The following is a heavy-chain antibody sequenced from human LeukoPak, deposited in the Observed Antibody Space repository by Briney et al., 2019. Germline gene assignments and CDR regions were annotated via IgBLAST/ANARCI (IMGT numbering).Heavy chain of an antibody. Sequence: GASVKVSCKASGYTFTGYYMHWMRQAPGQGLEWMGWINPNSGGTNYAQKFQGRVTMTRDTSISTAYMELSRLRSDDTAVYYCARDLFDSSGYLNYWGQGTLVTVSS. CDR2: INPNSGGT. D-gene: IGHD3-22*01. J-gene: IGHJ4*02. CDR3: ARDLFDSSGYLNY. V-gene: IGHV1-2*02. CDR1: GYTFTGYY.